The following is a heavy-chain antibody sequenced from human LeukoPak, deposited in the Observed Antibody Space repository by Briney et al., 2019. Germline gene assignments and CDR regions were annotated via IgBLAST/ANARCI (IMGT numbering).Heavy chain of an antibody. CDR2: VSAYNGKT. J-gene: IGHJ4*02. V-gene: IGHV1-18*01. Sequence: ASEKVSCKASNYSFINYGIGWVRQAPGQGLEWMGWVSAYNGKTSYAEQFRGRVTMTADTSTATGYMELTGLTSDDTAVYYCRRFYSNFGDYWGQGTRVAVSS. CDR3: RRFYSNFGDY. CDR1: NYSFINYG. D-gene: IGHD4-11*01.